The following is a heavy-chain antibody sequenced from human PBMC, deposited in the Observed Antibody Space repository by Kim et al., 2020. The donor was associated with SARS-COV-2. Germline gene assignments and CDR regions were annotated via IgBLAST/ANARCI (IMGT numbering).Heavy chain of an antibody. J-gene: IGHJ4*02. V-gene: IGHV1-18*01. CDR3: ARDLRGDITFGGVSLDY. D-gene: IGHD3-16*01. CDR1: GYTFTSYG. CDR2: ISAYNGNT. Sequence: ASVKVSCKASGYTFTSYGISWVRQAPGQGLEWMGWISAYNGNTNYAQKLQGRVTMTTDTSTSTAYMELRSLRSDDTAVYYCARDLRGDITFGGVSLDYWGQGTLVTVSS.